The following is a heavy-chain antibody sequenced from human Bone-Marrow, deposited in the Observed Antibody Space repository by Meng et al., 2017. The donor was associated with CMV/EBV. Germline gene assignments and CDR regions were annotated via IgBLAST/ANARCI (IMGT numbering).Heavy chain of an antibody. CDR3: ARGGYCSSTSCFAPDY. V-gene: IGHV4-30-4*02. CDR2: IYYSGST. Sequence: SETLSLTCTVSGGSISSGDYYWSWIRQPPGKGLEWIGYIYYSGSTYYNPSLKSRVTISVDTSKNQFSLKLSSVTAADTAVYYCARGGYCSSTSCFAPDYWGQGTLVTVSS. D-gene: IGHD2-2*03. CDR1: GGSISSGDYY. J-gene: IGHJ4*02.